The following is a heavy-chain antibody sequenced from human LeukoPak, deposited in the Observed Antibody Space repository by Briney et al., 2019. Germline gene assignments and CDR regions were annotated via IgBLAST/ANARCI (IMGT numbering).Heavy chain of an antibody. D-gene: IGHD2-21*02. CDR1: GGSISSSSYY. Sequence: SETLSLTCTVSGGSISSSSYYWGWVRQPPGKGLEWIGSIYYSGSTYYNPSLKSRVTISVDTSKNQFSLKLSSVTAADTAVYYCARRYCGGDCTFDWFDPWGQGTLVTVSS. V-gene: IGHV4-39*01. CDR3: ARRYCGGDCTFDWFDP. CDR2: IYYSGST. J-gene: IGHJ5*02.